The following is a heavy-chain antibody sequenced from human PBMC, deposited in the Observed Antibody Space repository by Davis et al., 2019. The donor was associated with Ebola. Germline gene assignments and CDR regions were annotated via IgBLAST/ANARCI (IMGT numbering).Heavy chain of an antibody. Sequence: ASVKVSCKASGFTFTDFYMHWVRQAPGQGLEWLGMINLSAGSTNTAQKFQGRVAMTRDTSTSTVHMELSSLRSEDTAVYYCAREFPATCYFDYWGQGTLVTVSS. CDR3: AREFPATCYFDY. CDR2: INLSAGST. J-gene: IGHJ4*02. CDR1: GFTFTDFY. V-gene: IGHV1-46*01.